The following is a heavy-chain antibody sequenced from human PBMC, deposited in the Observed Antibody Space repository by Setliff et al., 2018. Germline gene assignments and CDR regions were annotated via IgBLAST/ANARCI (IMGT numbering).Heavy chain of an antibody. CDR1: GFTFSSYN. D-gene: IGHD5-18*01. J-gene: IGHJ4*02. Sequence: GGSLRLSCAASGFTFSSYNMDWVRQAPGKGLEWVSYINSRSEKYYVDSVKGRFTISRDNAKNSLYLQMNSLRAEDTAVYYCARDDMRTWIQLWPTSNYFDYWGQGTLVTVSS. CDR3: ARDDMRTWIQLWPTSNYFDY. V-gene: IGHV3-21*05. CDR2: INSRSEK.